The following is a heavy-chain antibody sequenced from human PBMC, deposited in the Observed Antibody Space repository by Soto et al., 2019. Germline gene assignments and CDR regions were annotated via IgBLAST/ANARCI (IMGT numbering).Heavy chain of an antibody. CDR2: IIPIFGTA. CDR3: AALVCNYDRSGYYPHYYGMDV. D-gene: IGHD3-22*01. Sequence: QVQLVQSGAEVKKPGSSVKVSCKASGGTFSSYAISWVRQAPGQGLEWMGGIIPIFGTANYAQKFQGRVTITADKSTSTAYMELSSLRSEDTAVYYCAALVCNYDRSGYYPHYYGMDVWGQGTTVTVSS. V-gene: IGHV1-69*06. CDR1: GGTFSSYA. J-gene: IGHJ6*02.